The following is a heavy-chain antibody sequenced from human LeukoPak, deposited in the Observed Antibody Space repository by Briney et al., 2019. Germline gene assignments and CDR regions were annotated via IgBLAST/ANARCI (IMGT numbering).Heavy chain of an antibody. J-gene: IGHJ6*02. CDR1: GGSISSYY. CDR2: IYTSGST. V-gene: IGHV4-59*01. D-gene: IGHD5-12*01. CDR3: ARDRYSGYDYYYYYYGMDV. Sequence: PSETLSLTCTVSGGSISSYYWSWIRQPPGKGLEWIGYIYTSGSTNYNPSPKSRVTISVDTSKNQFSLKLSSVTAADTAVYSCARDRYSGYDYYYYYYGMDVWGQGTTVTVSS.